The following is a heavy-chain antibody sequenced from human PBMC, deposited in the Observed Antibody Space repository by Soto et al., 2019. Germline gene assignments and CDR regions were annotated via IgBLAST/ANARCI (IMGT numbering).Heavy chain of an antibody. Sequence: GESLKISCKGSGYSFTSYWISWVRQMPGKGLEWMGRIDPSDSYTNYSPSFQGHVTISADKSISTAYLQWSSLKASDTAMYYCARRGKVKTGHYYYGMDVWGQGTTVTVSS. CDR2: IDPSDSYT. CDR3: ARRGKVKTGHYYYGMDV. J-gene: IGHJ6*02. CDR1: GYSFTSYW. D-gene: IGHD2-21*01. V-gene: IGHV5-10-1*01.